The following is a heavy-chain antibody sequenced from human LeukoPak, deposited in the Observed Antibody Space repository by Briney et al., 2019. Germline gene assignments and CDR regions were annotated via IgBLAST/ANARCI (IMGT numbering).Heavy chain of an antibody. V-gene: IGHV3-23*01. CDR2: ISGGRDSI. J-gene: IGHJ4*02. CDR1: GFTFSDYY. D-gene: IGHD3-10*01. CDR3: ATGGFTYGDN. Sequence: GGSLRLSCAASGFTFSDYYMSWIRQAPGKGLEWVSDISGGRDSIYYADSVMGRFTISRDNSKDTLYLQMNSLRVDDTAVYYCATGGFTYGDNWGQGTLVTVSS.